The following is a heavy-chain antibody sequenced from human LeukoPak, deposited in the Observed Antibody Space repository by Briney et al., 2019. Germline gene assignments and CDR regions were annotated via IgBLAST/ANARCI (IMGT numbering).Heavy chain of an antibody. D-gene: IGHD6-19*01. CDR2: IFQSGSD. J-gene: IGHJ4*02. V-gene: IGHV4-59*01. CDR3: ARDGYSGGWHDY. Sequence: SETLSLTCTVSGGSISGYYWSWIRQSPGKGLEWIGYIFQSGSDTYNPSLRSRVSISVDVSKNQFSLDLRSVTAADTAMYYCARDGYSGGWHDYWGQGTLVTVSS. CDR1: GGSISGYY.